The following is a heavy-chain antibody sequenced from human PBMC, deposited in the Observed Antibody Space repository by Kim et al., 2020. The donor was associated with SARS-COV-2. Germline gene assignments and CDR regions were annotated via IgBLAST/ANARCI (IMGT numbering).Heavy chain of an antibody. CDR1: GGTFSSYA. D-gene: IGHD1-26*01. Sequence: SVKVSCKASGGTFSSYAISWVRQAPGQGLEWMGRIIPILGIANYAQKFQGRVTITADKSMSTAYMELSSLRSEDTAVYYCARAELNPLDYYYGMDVWGQGTTVTVSS. CDR2: IIPILGIA. J-gene: IGHJ6*02. V-gene: IGHV1-69*04. CDR3: ARAELNPLDYYYGMDV.